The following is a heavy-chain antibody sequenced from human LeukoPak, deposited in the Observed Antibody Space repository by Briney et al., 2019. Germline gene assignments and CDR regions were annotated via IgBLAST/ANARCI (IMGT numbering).Heavy chain of an antibody. CDR3: AKRGAYFGGFDY. J-gene: IGHJ4*02. V-gene: IGHV3-23*01. CDR1: GFTFSNYD. D-gene: IGHD3-10*01. CDR2: ISGSGGST. Sequence: PGGSLRLSCAASGFTFSNYDMSWVRQAPGKGLGWVSGISGSGGSTSYGDSVKGRFTISRDNSKSTLYLQMNSLRAEDTAVYYCAKRGAYFGGFDYWGQGTLVTVSS.